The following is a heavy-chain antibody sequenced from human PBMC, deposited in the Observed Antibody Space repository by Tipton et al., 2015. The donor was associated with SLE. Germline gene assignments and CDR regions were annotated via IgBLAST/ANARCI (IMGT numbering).Heavy chain of an antibody. CDR1: GDSISGYD. Sequence: TLSLTCTVSGDSISGYDWSWNRQPPGKGLEWSGEINHSGSTNYNPSLKSRVTISVDTSKNQFSLKLSSVTAADTAVYYCARVHMAARVLDYWGQGTLVTVSS. V-gene: IGHV4-34*01. CDR3: ARVHMAARVLDY. J-gene: IGHJ4*02. CDR2: INHSGST. D-gene: IGHD6-6*01.